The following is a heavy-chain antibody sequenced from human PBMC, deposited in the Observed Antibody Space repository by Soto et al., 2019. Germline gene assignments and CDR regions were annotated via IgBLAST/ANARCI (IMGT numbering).Heavy chain of an antibody. D-gene: IGHD5-18*01. V-gene: IGHV3-30*18. CDR1: GFTFSSYD. J-gene: IGHJ4*02. CDR2: ISYDGSNK. CDR3: AKDLGYSYGYYFDY. Sequence: QVQLVESGGGVVQPGRSLRLSCAASGFTFSSYDMHWVRQAPGKGLEWVAVISYDGSNKYYADSVKGRFTISRDNSKNTLYLQMNSLRAEDTAVYYCAKDLGYSYGYYFDYWGQGTLVTVSS.